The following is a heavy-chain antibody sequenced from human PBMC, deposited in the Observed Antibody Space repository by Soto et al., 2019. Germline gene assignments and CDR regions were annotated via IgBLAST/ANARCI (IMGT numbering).Heavy chain of an antibody. CDR1: GGTFSSYA. J-gene: IGHJ6*02. D-gene: IGHD1-1*01. Sequence: ASVKVSCKASGGTFSSYAIGWVRQAPGQGLEWMGIINPSGGSTSYAQKFQGRVTMTRDTSTSTVYMELSSLRSEDTAVYYCARADNGDGPGRVWGQGTTVTVSS. CDR2: INPSGGST. CDR3: ARADNGDGPGRV. V-gene: IGHV1-46*03.